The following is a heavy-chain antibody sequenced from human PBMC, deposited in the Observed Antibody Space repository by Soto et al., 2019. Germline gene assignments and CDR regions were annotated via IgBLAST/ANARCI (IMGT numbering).Heavy chain of an antibody. V-gene: IGHV1-18*01. D-gene: IGHD1-20*01. Sequence: QVHLVQSGAEVKKPGASVQVSCKASGYTLTRYGITWVRQAPGQGLEWMGSISAYNANTNYAQKLQGRLTMTTDTSTSTAYMELRSLTSDDTAVYYCAREVFRYFDLWGRGTLVSVCS. J-gene: IGHJ2*01. CDR3: AREVFRYFDL. CDR2: ISAYNANT. CDR1: GYTLTRYG.